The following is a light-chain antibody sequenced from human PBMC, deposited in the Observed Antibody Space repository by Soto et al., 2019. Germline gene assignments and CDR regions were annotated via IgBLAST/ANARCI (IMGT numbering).Light chain of an antibody. CDR2: NDS. J-gene: IGLJ1*01. Sequence: SYELTQPPSVSVAPGQAARITCGGNNVGSKNVHWYQQKPGQAPVLVVHNDSDRPSGIPERFSGSNSGNTATLTISRVEAGDEADYYCQVWDMRNFYVFGTGTKVTLL. V-gene: IGLV3-21*02. CDR1: NVGSKN. CDR3: QVWDMRNFYV.